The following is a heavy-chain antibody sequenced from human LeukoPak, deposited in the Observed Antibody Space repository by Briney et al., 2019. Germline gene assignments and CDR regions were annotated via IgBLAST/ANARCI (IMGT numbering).Heavy chain of an antibody. CDR1: GFIFGDSA. J-gene: IGHJ4*02. V-gene: IGHV3-49*03. CDR2: IRSKAYGETA. Sequence: HPGGSLRLSCTASGFIFGDSAMSWIRQAPGKGLEWVGFIRSKAYGETADYAASVKGRFTISRDDSKAIAYLQMNSLKTEDTAVYHCTRDRGAYNLYDYWGQGTLVTVSS. D-gene: IGHD1-1*01. CDR3: TRDRGAYNLYDY.